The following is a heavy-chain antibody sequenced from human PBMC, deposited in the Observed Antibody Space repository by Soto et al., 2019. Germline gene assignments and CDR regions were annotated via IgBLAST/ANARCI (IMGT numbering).Heavy chain of an antibody. Sequence: QVQLVESGGGVVQPGRSLRLSCAASGFTFSTYPMHWVRQAPGKGLEWVAVISYDESDKYDIDSVKGRFTISRDNSKYTLHLQMSSLRVEDTAIYYCARDLSLAAHYSHYYGMDVWGQGTTVTVSS. CDR3: ARDLSLAAHYSHYYGMDV. J-gene: IGHJ6*02. CDR2: ISYDESDK. CDR1: GFTFSTYP. V-gene: IGHV3-30-3*01.